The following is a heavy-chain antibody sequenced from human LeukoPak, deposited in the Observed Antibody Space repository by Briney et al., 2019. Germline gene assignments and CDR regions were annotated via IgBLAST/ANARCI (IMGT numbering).Heavy chain of an antibody. CDR3: ARERAGGSTSCYGY. J-gene: IGHJ4*02. Sequence: GASVKVSCKASGGTFSSYAISWVRQAPGQGLEWMGGIIPIFGTANYAQKFQGRVTITADESTSTAYMELSSLRSEDTAVYYCARERAGGSTSCYGYWGQGTLVTASS. D-gene: IGHD2-2*01. CDR2: IIPIFGTA. CDR1: GGTFSSYA. V-gene: IGHV1-69*13.